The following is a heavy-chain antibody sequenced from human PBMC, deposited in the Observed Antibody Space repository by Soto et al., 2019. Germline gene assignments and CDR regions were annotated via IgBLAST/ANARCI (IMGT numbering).Heavy chain of an antibody. J-gene: IGHJ6*02. CDR1: SAVVCRCY. CDR3: ARALYSSFPRYYYYGMDV. Sequence: PSCRLSISCTVSSAVVCRCYWSLIRKTPGKGLEWIGYLYNTGSTIYNPSLKSRVTISVDTSKNQFSLKLSSVTAADTAVYYCARALYSSFPRYYYYGMDVWGQGTTVTVSS. CDR2: LYNTGST. V-gene: IGHV4-59*08. D-gene: IGHD4-4*01.